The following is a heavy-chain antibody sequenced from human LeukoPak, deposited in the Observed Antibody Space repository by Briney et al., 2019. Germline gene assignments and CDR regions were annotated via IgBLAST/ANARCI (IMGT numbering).Heavy chain of an antibody. V-gene: IGHV3-30*02. D-gene: IGHD2-21*01. CDR3: AKEGPYCGGDCYVSHFDY. CDR2: IRYDGSNK. Sequence: PGGSLRLSCAASGFTFSSYGMHWVRQAPGKGLEWVAFIRYDGSNKYYADSVKGRFTISRDNSKNTLYLQMNSLRAEDTAVYYCAKEGPYCGGDCYVSHFDYWGQGTLVTVSS. J-gene: IGHJ4*02. CDR1: GFTFSSYG.